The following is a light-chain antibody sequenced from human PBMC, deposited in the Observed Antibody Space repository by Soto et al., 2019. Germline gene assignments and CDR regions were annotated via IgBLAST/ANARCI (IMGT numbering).Light chain of an antibody. Sequence: QAVVTQEPSLTVSPGGTVTLTYGSSTGAVTSGHYPYWFQQKPGQAPRTLMYDTSNKHSWTPARLSGSLLGGKAALTLSGAQPEDEAEYYCLLSYSGARGVFGGGTKVTVL. CDR2: DTS. CDR3: LLSYSGARGV. V-gene: IGLV7-46*01. CDR1: TGAVTSGHY. J-gene: IGLJ2*01.